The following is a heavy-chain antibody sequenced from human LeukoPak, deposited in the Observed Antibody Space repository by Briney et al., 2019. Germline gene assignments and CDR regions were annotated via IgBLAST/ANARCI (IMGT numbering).Heavy chain of an antibody. CDR3: AREGERCCSGGSCYSDWFDP. CDR1: GGSISSYY. CDR2: IYYSGST. J-gene: IGHJ5*02. Sequence: SETLSLTCTVSGGSISSYYWSWIRQPPGKGLEWIGYIYYSGSTNYNPSLKSRVTISVDTSKNQFSLKLSSVTAADTAVYYCAREGERCCSGGSCYSDWFDPWGQGTLVTVSS. D-gene: IGHD2-15*01. V-gene: IGHV4-59*01.